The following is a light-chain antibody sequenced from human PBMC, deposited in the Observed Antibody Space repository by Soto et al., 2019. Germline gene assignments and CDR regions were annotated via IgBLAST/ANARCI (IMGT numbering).Light chain of an antibody. V-gene: IGLV1-47*01. CDR2: RNN. CDR3: AAWDDSLSGPV. Sequence: QSVLTQPPSASGTPGQRVTISCSGSSSNIGSNYVYWYQQHPGTAPKLLIYRNNQRPSGVPDRFSGSKSGTSASLAISGLRSEDEADYYCAAWDDSLSGPVFGGGTQLTVL. CDR1: SSNIGSNY. J-gene: IGLJ7*01.